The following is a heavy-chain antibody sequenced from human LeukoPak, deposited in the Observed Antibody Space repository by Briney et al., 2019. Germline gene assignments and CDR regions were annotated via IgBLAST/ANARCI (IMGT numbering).Heavy chain of an antibody. CDR1: GGSISGYY. CDR2: IYTSGST. V-gene: IGHV4-4*07. D-gene: IGHD6-13*01. CDR3: ARDRGYSSSWYYYYGMDV. J-gene: IGHJ6*02. Sequence: SETLSLTCTVSGGSISGYYWSWIRQPAGKGLEWIGRIYTSGSTNYNPSLKSRVTMSVDTSKNQFSLKLSSVTAADTAVYYCARDRGYSSSWYYYYGMDVWGQGTTVTVSS.